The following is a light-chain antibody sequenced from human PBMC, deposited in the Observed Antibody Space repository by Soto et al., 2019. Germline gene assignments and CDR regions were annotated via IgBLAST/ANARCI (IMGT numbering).Light chain of an antibody. V-gene: IGKV3-15*01. CDR3: QEYNTWPWT. J-gene: IGKJ1*01. CDR1: QSVSSN. CDR2: GAS. Sequence: EIVMTQSPATLSVSPGERATLSCRASQSVSSNLAWYQQKPGQAPRLLIYGASTRATGIPARFTGSGSGTEFILTITNLQSEDSAVYYCQEYNTWPWTFGQGTKVDIK.